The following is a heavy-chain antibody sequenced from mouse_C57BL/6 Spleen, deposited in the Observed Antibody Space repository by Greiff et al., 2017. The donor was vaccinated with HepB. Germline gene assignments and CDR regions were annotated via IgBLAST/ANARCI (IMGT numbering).Heavy chain of an antibody. J-gene: IGHJ3*01. CDR1: GYSITSGYY. CDR3: ARGGLLHWFAY. D-gene: IGHD2-3*01. Sequence: VQLQESGPGLVKPSQSLSLTCSVTGYSITSGYYWNWIRQFPGNKLEWMGYISYDGSNNYNPSLKNRISITRDTSKNQFFLKLNSVTTEDTATYYCARGGLLHWFAYWGQGTLVTVSA. CDR2: ISYDGSN. V-gene: IGHV3-6*01.